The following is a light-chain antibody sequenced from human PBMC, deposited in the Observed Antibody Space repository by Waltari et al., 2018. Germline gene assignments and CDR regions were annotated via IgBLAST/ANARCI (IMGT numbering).Light chain of an antibody. Sequence: DIQMTQSPSSLSASVGDRVTITCQASQDISKYLNWYQQKTGKAPKLLIYDASNLETGVPSRFSGSGSETDFTFTISSLQPEDIATYYCQQYEILPWTFGQGTKVEIK. CDR1: QDISKY. CDR2: DAS. J-gene: IGKJ1*01. CDR3: QQYEILPWT. V-gene: IGKV1-33*01.